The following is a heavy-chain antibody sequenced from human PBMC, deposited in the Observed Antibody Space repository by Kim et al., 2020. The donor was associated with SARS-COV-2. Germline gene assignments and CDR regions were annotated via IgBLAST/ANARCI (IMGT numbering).Heavy chain of an antibody. CDR3: ASDPVRGAQTTDY. CDR2: IYYSGST. D-gene: IGHD3-10*01. J-gene: IGHJ4*02. Sequence: SETLSLTCTVSGGSINSDNYYWGWIRQPPGKGREWIGSIYYSGSTFYNPSLKSRVTISGDTSKSQFSLRLTSVTAADTAIYYCASDPVRGAQTTDYWGQGTLATVSS. V-gene: IGHV4-39*01. CDR1: GGSINSDNYY.